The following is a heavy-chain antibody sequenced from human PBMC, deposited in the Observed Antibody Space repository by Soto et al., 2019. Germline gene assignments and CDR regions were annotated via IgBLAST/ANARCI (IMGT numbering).Heavy chain of an antibody. V-gene: IGHV3-20*04. J-gene: IGHJ6*02. D-gene: IGHD3-3*01. CDR3: ARVVRFLEWFPVDV. Sequence: GGSLRLSCAASRFTFDDYGMSWVRQAPGKGLEWVSGINWNGGSTGYADSVKGRFTISRDNAKNSLYLQMNSLRAEDTALYYCARVVRFLEWFPVDVWGQGTTVTVSS. CDR2: INWNGGST. CDR1: RFTFDDYG.